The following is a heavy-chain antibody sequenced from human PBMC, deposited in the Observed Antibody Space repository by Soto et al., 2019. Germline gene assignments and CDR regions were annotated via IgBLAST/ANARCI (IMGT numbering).Heavy chain of an antibody. J-gene: IGHJ4*02. V-gene: IGHV3-21*06. Sequence: PGGSLRLSCAASGFTFSDYSVNWVRQAPGKGLEWVSSISSSGNYIYYADSVKGRFTISRDNAKNSLYLQMNSLRAEDTALYYCARENYGDYEPLRYWGQGTLVTVSS. CDR2: ISSSGNYI. CDR3: ARENYGDYEPLRY. D-gene: IGHD4-17*01. CDR1: GFTFSDYS.